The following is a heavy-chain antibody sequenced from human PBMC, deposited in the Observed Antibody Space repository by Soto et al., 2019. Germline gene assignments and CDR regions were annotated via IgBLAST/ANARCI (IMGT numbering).Heavy chain of an antibody. V-gene: IGHV4-39*01. CDR3: ARYYVTDVVVVPASKDYMDV. CDR2: ISYSGST. J-gene: IGHJ6*03. Sequence: TETLYLTWTVTGGSISRSSSSWGRNRQPPGKGLEWLGIISYSGSTYYSPSLKSRVTISVDASKNLFSLKLSSVTAADTAVYYCARYYVTDVVVVPASKDYMDVWGKGTTVTVSS. CDR1: GGSISRSSSS. D-gene: IGHD2-2*01.